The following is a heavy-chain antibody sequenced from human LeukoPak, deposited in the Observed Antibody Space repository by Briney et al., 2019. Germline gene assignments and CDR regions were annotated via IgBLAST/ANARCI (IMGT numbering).Heavy chain of an antibody. D-gene: IGHD4-17*01. V-gene: IGHV5-51*01. J-gene: IGHJ4*02. Sequence: GESLKISCRGSGYSFNTYWIGWVRQMPGKGLEWMGIIYPGDSDTRYSPSFQGQVTMSADKSINTAYLQWSSLKASDTAMYYCASSTAVTTHYFDFWGQGTLVTVSS. CDR2: IYPGDSDT. CDR1: GYSFNTYW. CDR3: ASSTAVTTHYFDF.